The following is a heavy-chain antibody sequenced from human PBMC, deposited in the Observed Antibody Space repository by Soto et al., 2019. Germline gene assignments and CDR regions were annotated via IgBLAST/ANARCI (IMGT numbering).Heavy chain of an antibody. CDR1: GGSISSGGYS. CDR2: IYHSGST. V-gene: IGHV4-30-2*01. J-gene: IGHJ6*02. Sequence: PSETLSLTCAVSGGSISSGGYSWSWIRQPPGKGMEWIGYIYHSGSTYYNTSLKSRITISVDRSKNQFSLKLSSVTAADTAVYYCTTSNRALECLLYRGGRGERNYDYYGMDVWGQGTTVTVSS. CDR3: TTSNRALECLLYRGGRGERNYDYYGMDV. D-gene: IGHD3-3*01.